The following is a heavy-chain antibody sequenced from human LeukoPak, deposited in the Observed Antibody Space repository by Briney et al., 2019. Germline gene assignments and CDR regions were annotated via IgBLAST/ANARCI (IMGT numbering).Heavy chain of an antibody. Sequence: SENLSLTCAVYGGPFSGYYWSWIRQPPGKGLEWIGEINHSGSTNYNPSLKSRVTISVDTSKNQFSLKLSSVTAADTAVYYCARGRILYGDYVSGDWDYWGQGTLVTVSS. CDR3: ARGRILYGDYVSGDWDY. CDR1: GGPFSGYY. V-gene: IGHV4-34*01. D-gene: IGHD4-17*01. CDR2: INHSGST. J-gene: IGHJ4*02.